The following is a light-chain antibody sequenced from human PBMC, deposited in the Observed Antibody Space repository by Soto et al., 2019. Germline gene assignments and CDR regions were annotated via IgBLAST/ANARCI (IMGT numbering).Light chain of an antibody. V-gene: IGKV3-20*01. CDR1: QSVSSSY. CDR3: QQYGSSLIT. Sequence: EIVLTQSPGTLSLSPGERATLSCRASQSVSSSYLAWYQQKPGQAPRLLIYGASSRATGIPDRFSGIGSGTVFTLTISRLEPEDFAVYYCQQYGSSLITFGQGTRLEIK. CDR2: GAS. J-gene: IGKJ5*01.